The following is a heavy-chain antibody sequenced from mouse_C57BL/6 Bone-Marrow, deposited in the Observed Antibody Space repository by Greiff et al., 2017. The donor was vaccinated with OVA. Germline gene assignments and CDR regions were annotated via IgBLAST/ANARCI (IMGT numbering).Heavy chain of an antibody. CDR2: ISDGGSYT. D-gene: IGHD3-2*02. V-gene: IGHV5-4*01. CDR3: ARVDSSGFDY. J-gene: IGHJ2*01. Sequence: VQVVESGGGLVKPGGSLKLSCAASGFTFSSYAMSWVRQTPEKRLEWVATISDGGSYTYYPDNVKGRFTISRDNAKNNLYLQMSHLKSEDTAMYYCARVDSSGFDYWGQGTTLTVSS. CDR1: GFTFSSYA.